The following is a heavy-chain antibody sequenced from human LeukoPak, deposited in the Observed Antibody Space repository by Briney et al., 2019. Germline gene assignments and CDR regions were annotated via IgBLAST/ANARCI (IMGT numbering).Heavy chain of an antibody. CDR2: INPSGGST. D-gene: IGHD6-19*01. CDR3: ARDAIAVASYYYYYMDV. Sequence: ASVKVSCKASGYTFTSYYMHWVRQAPGQGLEWMGIINPSGGSTSYAQKFQGRVTMTRDMSTSTVYMELSSLRSEDTAVYYCARDAIAVASYYYYYMDVWGQGTTVTVSS. CDR1: GYTFTSYY. J-gene: IGHJ6*03. V-gene: IGHV1-46*01.